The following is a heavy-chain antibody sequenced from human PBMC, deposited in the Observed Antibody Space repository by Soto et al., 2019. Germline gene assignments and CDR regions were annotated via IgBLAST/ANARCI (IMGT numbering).Heavy chain of an antibody. CDR3: ARTDRDFYGLDV. J-gene: IGHJ6*02. CDR1: GFTFRNYD. V-gene: IGHV3-13*05. Sequence: EVQLVESGGGLVQPGGSFRLSCEASGFTFRNYDMHWVRQGTGKGLEWVSGISAAGDPDYADSVEGRFTISRENAQNSFLLQMNSLRVGDTAVYYCARTDRDFYGLDVWGQGTTVIVSS. CDR2: ISAAGDP.